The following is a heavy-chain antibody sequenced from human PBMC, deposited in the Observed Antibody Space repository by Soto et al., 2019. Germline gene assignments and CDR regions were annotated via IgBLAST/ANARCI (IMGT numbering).Heavy chain of an antibody. J-gene: IGHJ4*02. CDR1: GFTFSSYA. Sequence: GGSLRLSCAASGFTFSSYAMHWVRQAPGKGLEWVAVISYDGSNKYYADSVKGRFTISRDNSKNTLYLQMNGLRAEDTAVYYCARDSWTYYYDSSGYPFDYWGQGTLVTVSS. V-gene: IGHV3-30-3*01. CDR3: ARDSWTYYYDSSGYPFDY. CDR2: ISYDGSNK. D-gene: IGHD3-22*01.